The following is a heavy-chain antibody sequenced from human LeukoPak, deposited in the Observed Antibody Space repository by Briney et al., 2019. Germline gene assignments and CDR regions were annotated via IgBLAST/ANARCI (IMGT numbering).Heavy chain of an antibody. D-gene: IGHD3-10*01. CDR2: IKTDGCST. J-gene: IGHJ6*03. V-gene: IGHV3-74*01. Sequence: GGSLRLSCAASGFTFSSYWMHWVRQAPGKGLVCVSRIKTDGCSTNYADSVKGRFTISTDNAKNTLYLQMNSLRAEDTAVYYCARENGGNYNASGSLTYYYYMDVWGKGTTVTVSS. CDR3: ARENGGNYNASGSLTYYYYMDV. CDR1: GFTFSSYW.